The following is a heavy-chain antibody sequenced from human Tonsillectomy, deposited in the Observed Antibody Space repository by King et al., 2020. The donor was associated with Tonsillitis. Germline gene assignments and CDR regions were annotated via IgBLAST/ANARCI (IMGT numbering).Heavy chain of an antibody. J-gene: IGHJ2*01. V-gene: IGHV3-21*01. CDR2: ISSSSSYI. D-gene: IGHD2-15*01. CDR3: ARPLEYSGGSCYFDL. CDR1: GFTFSSYS. Sequence: VQLVESGGGLVKPGGSLRLSCAASGFTFSSYSINWVRQAPGKGLEWVSSISSSSSYIFYTDSVKGRFTVSRDNAKNSLYLQMNSLRAEDTAVYYCARPLEYSGGSCYFDLWGRGTLVTVSS.